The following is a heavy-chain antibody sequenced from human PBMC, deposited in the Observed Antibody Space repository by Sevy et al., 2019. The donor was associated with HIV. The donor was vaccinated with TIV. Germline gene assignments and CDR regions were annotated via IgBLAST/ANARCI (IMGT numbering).Heavy chain of an antibody. D-gene: IGHD3-10*01. CDR2: ISYDGSNK. J-gene: IGHJ6*02. Sequence: GGSLRLSCAASGFTFSSYAMHWVRQAPGKGLEWVAVISYDGSNKYYADSVKGRFTISRDNSSNMTYLQMNGMRAEDTAVYYCARQYYYGSWSYYSYYYGMDVWGQGTTVTVSS. CDR3: ARQYYYGSWSYYSYYYGMDV. V-gene: IGHV3-30-3*01. CDR1: GFTFSSYA.